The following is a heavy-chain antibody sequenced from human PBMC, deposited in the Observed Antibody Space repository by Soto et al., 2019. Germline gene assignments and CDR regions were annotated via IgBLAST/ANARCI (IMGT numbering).Heavy chain of an antibody. J-gene: IGHJ4*02. CDR2: IYYSGST. V-gene: IGHV4-31*03. CDR1: GGSISSGGYY. Sequence: TLSLTCTVSGGSISSGGYYWSWIRQHPGKGLEWIGYIYYSGSTYYNPSLKSRVTISVDTSKNQFSLKLSSVTAADTAVYYCARTKNSSRREGYYSDYWGQGTLLTVSS. CDR3: ARTKNSSRREGYYSDY. D-gene: IGHD6-13*01.